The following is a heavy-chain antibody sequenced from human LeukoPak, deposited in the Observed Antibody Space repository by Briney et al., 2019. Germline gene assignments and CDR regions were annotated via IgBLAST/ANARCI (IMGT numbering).Heavy chain of an antibody. CDR1: GYTFTGYY. CDR2: INPNSGGT. D-gene: IGHD3-22*01. J-gene: IGHJ5*02. CDR3: ARGERITMTDNWLDP. V-gene: IGHV1-2*02. Sequence: ASVKVSCKASGYTFTGYYMHWVRQAPGQGLEWMGWINPNSGGTNYAQKFQGRVTMTRDTSISTAYMELSRLRSDDTAVCCCARGERITMTDNWLDPWGQGTLVTVSS.